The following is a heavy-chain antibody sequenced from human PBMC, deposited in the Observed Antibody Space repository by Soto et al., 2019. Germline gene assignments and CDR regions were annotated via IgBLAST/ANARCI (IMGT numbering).Heavy chain of an antibody. D-gene: IGHD3-10*01. CDR1: GFTFGTTD. V-gene: IGHV3-23*01. Sequence: GGSLRLSCAASGFTFGTTDMSWVRQAPGEGLEWVSTIDGSGGITYYTDSVKGRFTISRDNSRNTVYLQMNSLRGDDTALYYCVKNSGWFNTWGQGALVTAPQ. J-gene: IGHJ5*02. CDR2: IDGSGGIT. CDR3: VKNSGWFNT.